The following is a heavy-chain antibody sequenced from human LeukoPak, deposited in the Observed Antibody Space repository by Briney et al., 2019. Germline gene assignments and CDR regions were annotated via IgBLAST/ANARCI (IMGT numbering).Heavy chain of an antibody. J-gene: IGHJ6*02. V-gene: IGHV1-24*01. CDR2: FDPEDGET. CDR3: ATDSSRGGYDPYYYYYGMDV. CDR1: GYTLTELS. Sequence: ASVKVSCTVSGYTLTELSMHWVRQAPGKGLEWMGGFDPEDGETIYAQKFQGRVTMTEDTSTDTAYMELSSLRSEGTAVYYCATDSSRGGYDPYYYYYGMDVWGQGTTVTVSS. D-gene: IGHD5-12*01.